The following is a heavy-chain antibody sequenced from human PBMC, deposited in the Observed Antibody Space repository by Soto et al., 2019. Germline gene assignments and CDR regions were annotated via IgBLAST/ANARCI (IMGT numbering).Heavy chain of an antibody. J-gene: IGHJ6*02. CDR3: ARDGQSLAPYALDV. D-gene: IGHD6-19*01. CDR1: GFTFSGHA. V-gene: IGHV3-33*01. Sequence: QVQVVESGGGVVQPGRSLRLSCTVSGFTFSGHAMHWVRQAPGKGLEWVVQIWYDGSNKYYADSVKGRFTISRDNSKNILYVQMDSLRVDDTAVYYCARDGQSLAPYALDVWGQGTSVTVSS. CDR2: IWYDGSNK.